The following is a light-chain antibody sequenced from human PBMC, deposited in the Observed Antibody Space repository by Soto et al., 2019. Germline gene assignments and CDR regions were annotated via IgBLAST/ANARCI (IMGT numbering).Light chain of an antibody. Sequence: EIVLTQSPGTLSLSPGERATLSCRASQSVTRSYLAWYQQKPGQDPRLLIYGASSRATGIPDSFSGSGSGTDFTLTIIRMETENFAVNFFQQYGSSPPTFGQGTKVEIK. CDR1: QSVTRSY. CDR3: QQYGSSPPT. CDR2: GAS. V-gene: IGKV3-20*01. J-gene: IGKJ1*01.